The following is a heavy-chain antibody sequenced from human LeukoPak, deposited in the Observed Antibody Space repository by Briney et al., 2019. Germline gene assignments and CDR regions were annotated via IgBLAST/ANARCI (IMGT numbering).Heavy chain of an antibody. V-gene: IGHV1-2*03. CDR3: ARVFGEQWPKNY. CDR1: GYTFTDYY. CDR2: INPNSGGT. D-gene: IGHD3-10*01. J-gene: IGHJ4*02. Sequence: GASVKVSCKASGYTFTDYYMHWVQQAPGQGLEWMGWINPNSGGTNYAQEFQGRVTMTRDTSISTAYMELSRLRSDDTAVYYCARVFGEQWPKNYWGQGTLVTVSS.